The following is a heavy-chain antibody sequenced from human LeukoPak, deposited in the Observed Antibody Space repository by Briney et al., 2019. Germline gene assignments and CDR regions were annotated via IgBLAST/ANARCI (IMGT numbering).Heavy chain of an antibody. J-gene: IGHJ4*02. D-gene: IGHD3-10*01. Sequence: RGSLRLSCAASGFTFSICAMNWVRQAPGKGLEWVSGISGSGGSTYCADSVKGRFTISRDSSKNTVYLQMNSLRAEDTAVYYCAKADGSYKTLIDYWGQGTLVTVSS. CDR1: GFTFSICA. CDR2: ISGSGGST. CDR3: AKADGSYKTLIDY. V-gene: IGHV3-23*01.